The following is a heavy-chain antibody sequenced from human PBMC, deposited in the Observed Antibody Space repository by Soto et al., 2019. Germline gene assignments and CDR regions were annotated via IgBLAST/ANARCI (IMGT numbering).Heavy chain of an antibody. J-gene: IGHJ6*02. CDR1: GDSVTSGSHY. V-gene: IGHV4-61*01. CDR3: ASVTAELDKLRYYYSYGLDV. D-gene: IGHD1-7*01. CDR2: IFYSENT. Sequence: SETLSLTCTVSGDSVTSGSHYWSWIRQPPGKGLEYIGYIFYSENTSYHPSLKSRVTISVDTSKNQFSLKLSSVTAADTALYYCASVTAELDKLRYYYSYGLDVWGQGATVTVSS.